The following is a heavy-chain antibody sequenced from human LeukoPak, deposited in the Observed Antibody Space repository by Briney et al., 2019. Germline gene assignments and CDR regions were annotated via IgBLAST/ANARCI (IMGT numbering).Heavy chain of an antibody. CDR2: ISGGGGVI. V-gene: IGHV3-23*01. D-gene: IGHD5-12*01. CDR1: GFTFSSYA. CDR3: AKEPRVATIEIFDY. J-gene: IGHJ4*02. Sequence: GGSLRLSCAASGFTFSSYAMSWVRQAPGKGLEWVSSISGGGGVIYYADPVKGRFTISRDNSKNTVYLQMNSLRAEDTAVYYCAKEPRVATIEIFDYWGQGTLVTVSS.